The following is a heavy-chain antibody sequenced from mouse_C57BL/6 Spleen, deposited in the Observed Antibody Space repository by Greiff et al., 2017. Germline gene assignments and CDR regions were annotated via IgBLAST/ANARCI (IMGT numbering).Heavy chain of an antibody. Sequence: DVQLVESGGGLVKPGGSLKLSCAASGFTFSDYGMHWVRQAPEKGLEWVAYISSGSSTIYYADTVKGRFTISRDNAKNTLFLQMTSLRSEDTAMYYCAKEGLWFCYAMDYWGQGTSVTVSS. J-gene: IGHJ4*01. CDR1: GFTFSDYG. CDR3: AKEGLWFCYAMDY. V-gene: IGHV5-17*01. CDR2: ISSGSSTI. D-gene: IGHD2-2*01.